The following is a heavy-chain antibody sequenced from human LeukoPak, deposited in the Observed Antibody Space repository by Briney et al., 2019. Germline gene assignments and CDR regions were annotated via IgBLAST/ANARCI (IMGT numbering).Heavy chain of an antibody. CDR1: GGSISSGSYY. Sequence: SETLSLTCTVSGGSISSGSYYWSWIRQPAGKGLEWIGRIYTSGSTNYNPSLKSRVTISVDTSKNQSSLKLSSVTAADTAVYYCARRYSNYFFDYWGQGTLVTVSS. D-gene: IGHD4-11*01. CDR2: IYTSGST. V-gene: IGHV4-61*02. J-gene: IGHJ4*02. CDR3: ARRYSNYFFDY.